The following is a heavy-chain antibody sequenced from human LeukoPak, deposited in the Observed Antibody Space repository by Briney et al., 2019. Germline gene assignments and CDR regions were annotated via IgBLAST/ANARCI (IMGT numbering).Heavy chain of an antibody. V-gene: IGHV4-59*01. CDR3: ARVPRSYYYYYYMDV. CDR1: GGSISGYH. J-gene: IGHJ6*03. Sequence: SETLSLTCNVSGGSISGYHWSWIRPTPGKGLEWLGYIYYSGSSNYNPSLKSRVTMSADTSKNQFSLKLSSVTAADTAVYYCARVPRSYYYYYYMDVWGKGTTVTVSS. CDR2: IYYSGSS.